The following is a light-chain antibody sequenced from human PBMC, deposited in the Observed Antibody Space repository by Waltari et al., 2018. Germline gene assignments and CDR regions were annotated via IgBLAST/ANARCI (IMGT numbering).Light chain of an antibody. CDR1: SSDVGGYNY. J-gene: IGLJ1*01. CDR3: SSYVGYKNNYV. CDR2: WVN. Sequence: QSALTQPPSASGSPGQSVTISCTGTSSDVGGYNYVSWYQQYPGKAPKVMIYWVNKRPSGVPDRFSGSKSGNTASLTVSGLQAEDEADYYCSSYVGYKNNYVFGTGTKVTVL. V-gene: IGLV2-8*01.